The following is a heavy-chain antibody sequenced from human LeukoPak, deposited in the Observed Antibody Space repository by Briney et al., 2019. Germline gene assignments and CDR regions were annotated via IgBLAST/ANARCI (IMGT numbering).Heavy chain of an antibody. Sequence: SVKVSCKASGGTSSSYAISWGRQAPGQGLEWMGGIIPIFGTANYAQKFQGRVTITADESTSTAYMELSSLRSEDTAVYYCARDPGGFDRLLRYNWFDPWGQGTLVTVSS. CDR3: ARDPGGFDRLLRYNWFDP. J-gene: IGHJ5*02. D-gene: IGHD3-9*01. CDR2: IIPIFGTA. CDR1: GGTSSSYA. V-gene: IGHV1-69*13.